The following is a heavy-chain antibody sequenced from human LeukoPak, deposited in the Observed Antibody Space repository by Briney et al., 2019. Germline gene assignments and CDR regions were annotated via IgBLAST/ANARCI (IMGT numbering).Heavy chain of an antibody. D-gene: IGHD5-18*01. V-gene: IGHV3-21*01. CDR1: GGSISSSSYF. CDR3: ARDCERGYSYGLC. Sequence: PSETLSLTCTVSGGSISSSSYFWGWIRQPPGKGLEWVATITGDSTYISHADSVKGRFTISRDNAKNSVYLQMNSLRAEDTAVYYCARDCERGYSYGLCWGQGTLVTVSS. CDR2: ITGDSTYI. J-gene: IGHJ4*02.